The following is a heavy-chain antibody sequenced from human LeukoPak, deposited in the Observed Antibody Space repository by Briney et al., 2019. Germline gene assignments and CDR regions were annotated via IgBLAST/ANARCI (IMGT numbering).Heavy chain of an antibody. V-gene: IGHV3-33*08. J-gene: IGHJ3*02. CDR1: GFTFSSYG. D-gene: IGHD2-2*01. Sequence: GGSLRLSCAGSGFTFSSYGMHWVRQAPGKGLEWVAVISYDGSIEYYADSVKGRFTISRDNAKNSLYLQMNSLRAEDTAVYYCAGDPLTREYQLLIGRGLGDDAFDIWGQGTMVTVSS. CDR2: ISYDGSIE. CDR3: AGDPLTREYQLLIGRGLGDDAFDI.